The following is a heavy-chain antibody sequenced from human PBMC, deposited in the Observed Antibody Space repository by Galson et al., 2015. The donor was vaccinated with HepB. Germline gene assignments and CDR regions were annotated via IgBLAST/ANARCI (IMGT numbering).Heavy chain of an antibody. D-gene: IGHD2-2*02. J-gene: IGHJ4*02. CDR1: GFTFTNYA. Sequence: SLRLSCAASGFTFTNYALAWVRQAPGRGLEWVSVLRSNGESYYADSVKGRFTISRDDSKNTLYFQMNSLRAEDTAVYYCAKDSLEVPAAIRDWGQGTLVTVSS. V-gene: IGHV3-23*01. CDR3: AKDSLEVPAAIRD. CDR2: LRSNGES.